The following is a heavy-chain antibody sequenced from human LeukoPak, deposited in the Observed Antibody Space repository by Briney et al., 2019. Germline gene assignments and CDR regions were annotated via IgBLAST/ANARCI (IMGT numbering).Heavy chain of an antibody. Sequence: SETLSLTCAVYGGSFSGYYWSWIRQPPGKGLEWIGYIYYSGSTNYNSSLRSRVTISVDTSKNQFSLKLSSVTAADTAVYYCARPIYSSEFDYWGQGTLVTVSS. D-gene: IGHD6-19*01. CDR3: ARPIYSSEFDY. CDR1: GGSFSGYY. V-gene: IGHV4-59*08. CDR2: IYYSGST. J-gene: IGHJ4*02.